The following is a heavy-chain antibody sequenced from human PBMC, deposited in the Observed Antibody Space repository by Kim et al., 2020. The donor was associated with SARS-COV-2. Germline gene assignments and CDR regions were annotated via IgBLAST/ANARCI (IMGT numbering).Heavy chain of an antibody. V-gene: IGHV4-30-2*04. J-gene: IGHJ4*02. CDR3: AYYDILTTGFDY. Sequence: YYNPSLKSRVTISVDTSKNQFSLKLSSVTAADTAVYYCAYYDILTTGFDYWGQGTLVTVSS. D-gene: IGHD3-9*01.